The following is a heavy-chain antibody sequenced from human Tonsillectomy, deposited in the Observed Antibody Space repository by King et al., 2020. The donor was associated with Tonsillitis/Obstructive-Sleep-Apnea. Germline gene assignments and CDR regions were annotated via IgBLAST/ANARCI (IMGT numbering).Heavy chain of an antibody. CDR3: ARQSTVTVWGFYYYMDV. CDR2: ISSSGGFT. D-gene: IGHD4-17*01. Sequence: QLVQSGGGLVKPGGSLRLSCAASGFTFSDYYMSWIRQAPGKGLEWVSYISSSGGFTNHADSVKGRFTISRDNARKSLYLQMNSLRAEDPAVYYCARQSTVTVWGFYYYMDVWGKGTTVTVSS. J-gene: IGHJ6*03. CDR1: GFTFSDYY. V-gene: IGHV3-11*05.